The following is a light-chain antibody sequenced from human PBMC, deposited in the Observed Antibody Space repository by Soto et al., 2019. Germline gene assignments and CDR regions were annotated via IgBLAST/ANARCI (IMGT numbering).Light chain of an antibody. CDR2: EVS. V-gene: IGLV2-14*01. CDR3: SSYTSISTYV. Sequence: QSALTQPASVSRSPGQSITISCTGTSSDLGAYNFVSWYQHHPGKVPKLMIYEVSNRPSGVSNRFSGSKSGNTASLTISGLQAEDETDYYCSSYTSISTYVFGTGTKVTVL. CDR1: SSDLGAYNF. J-gene: IGLJ1*01.